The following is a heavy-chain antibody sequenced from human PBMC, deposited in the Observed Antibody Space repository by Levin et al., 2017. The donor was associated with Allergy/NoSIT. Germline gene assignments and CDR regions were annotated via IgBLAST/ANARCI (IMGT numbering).Heavy chain of an antibody. CDR1: GFTFDDYA. CDR3: AKDNGAAYYGDYAYFDY. CDR2: ISWNSGSI. J-gene: IGHJ4*02. D-gene: IGHD4-17*01. Sequence: GGSLRLSCAASGFTFDDYAMHWVRQAPGKGLEWVSGISWNSGSIGYADSVKGRFTISRDNAKNSLYLQMNSLRAEDTALYYCAKDNGAAYYGDYAYFDYWGQGTLVTVSS. V-gene: IGHV3-9*01.